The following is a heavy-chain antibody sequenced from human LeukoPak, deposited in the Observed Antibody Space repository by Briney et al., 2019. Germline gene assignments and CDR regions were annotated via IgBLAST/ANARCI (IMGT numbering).Heavy chain of an antibody. V-gene: IGHV4-34*01. Sequence: SETLSLTCAVYGGSFSGYYWSWIRQPPGKGLEWIGSIYHSGSTLYNPSLRSRITISLDTSKNHFSLKLSSVTAADTAVYYCARVGDIVVVPAANYGMDVWGQGTTVTVSS. CDR2: IYHSGST. J-gene: IGHJ6*02. CDR1: GGSFSGYY. CDR3: ARVGDIVVVPAANYGMDV. D-gene: IGHD2-2*01.